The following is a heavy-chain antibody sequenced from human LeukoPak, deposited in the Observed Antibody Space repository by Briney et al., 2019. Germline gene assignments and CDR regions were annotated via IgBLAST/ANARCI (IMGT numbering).Heavy chain of an antibody. V-gene: IGHV4-30-2*01. J-gene: IGHJ1*01. Sequence: SQTLSLTCAVSGGSISSGGYSWSWIRQPPGKGLEWIGYIYHSGSTYYNPSLKSRVTISVDRSKNQFSLKLSSVTAADTAVYYCARGLDSSGPQYFQHWGQGTLVTVSS. D-gene: IGHD3-22*01. CDR3: ARGLDSSGPQYFQH. CDR2: IYHSGST. CDR1: GGSISSGGYS.